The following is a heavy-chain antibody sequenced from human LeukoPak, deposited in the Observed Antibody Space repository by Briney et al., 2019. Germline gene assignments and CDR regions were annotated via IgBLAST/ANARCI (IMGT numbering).Heavy chain of an antibody. Sequence: GGSLRLSCAASEFTFNNYGMHWVRQAPGKGLEWVAVISYDGRNIHYPDSVKGRFTISRDNSKNTLYLQMNSLRAEDTAVYYCARVYGDDPFDYWGQGTLVTVSS. D-gene: IGHD4-17*01. J-gene: IGHJ4*02. V-gene: IGHV3-30*03. CDR3: ARVYGDDPFDY. CDR2: ISYDGRNI. CDR1: EFTFNNYG.